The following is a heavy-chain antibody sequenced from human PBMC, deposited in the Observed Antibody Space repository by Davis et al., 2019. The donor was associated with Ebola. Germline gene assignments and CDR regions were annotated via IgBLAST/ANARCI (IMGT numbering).Heavy chain of an antibody. D-gene: IGHD4-17*01. CDR1: GGSISSSNW. CDR3: ARRRRTVTTFVDY. V-gene: IGHV4-4*02. J-gene: IGHJ4*02. Sequence: MPGGSLRLSCAVSGGSISSSNWWSWVRQPPGKGLEWIGEIYHSGSTNYNPSLKSRVTISVDTSKNQFSLKLSSVTAADTAVYYCARRRRTVTTFVDYWGQGTLVTVSS. CDR2: IYHSGST.